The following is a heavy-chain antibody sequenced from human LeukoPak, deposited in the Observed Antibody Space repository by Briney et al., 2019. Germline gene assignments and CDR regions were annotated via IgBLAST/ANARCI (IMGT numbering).Heavy chain of an antibody. CDR2: ISWYGGST. V-gene: IGHV3-43*01. Sequence: PGGSLRLSCAASGFTFDDYSMHWVRQGPGKGLEWVSVISWYGGSTSYADSVKGRFTISRDNSKNSLYLQMNSLRSEDSALYYCAKDIGGVDYWGQGTLVSVSS. J-gene: IGHJ4*02. CDR3: AKDIGGVDY. CDR1: GFTFDDYS. D-gene: IGHD3-16*01.